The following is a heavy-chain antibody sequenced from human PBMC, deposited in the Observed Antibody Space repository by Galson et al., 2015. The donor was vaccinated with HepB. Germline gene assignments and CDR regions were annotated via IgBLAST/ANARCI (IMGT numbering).Heavy chain of an antibody. J-gene: IGHJ5*02. CDR1: GFTVSSNY. CDR2: IYSGGST. D-gene: IGHD2-2*01. CDR3: ARVRAVVPAATGWFDP. V-gene: IGHV3-53*01. Sequence: SLRLSCAASGFTVSSNYMSWVRQAPGKGLEWVSVIYSGGSTYYADSVKGRFTISRDNSKNTLYLQMNSLRAEDTAVYYCARVRAVVPAATGWFDPWGQGTLVTISS.